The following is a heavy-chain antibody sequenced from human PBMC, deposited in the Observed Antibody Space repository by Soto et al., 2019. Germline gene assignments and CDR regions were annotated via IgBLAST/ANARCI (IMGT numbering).Heavy chain of an antibody. CDR1: GFTFSSYA. J-gene: IGHJ6*02. Sequence: GGSLRLSCAASGFTFSSYAISWVRQAPGKGLEWVSAISGSGGSTYYADSVKGRFTISRDNSKNTLYLQMNSLRAEDTAVYYCAKDLAGYSSSWYAAPYYYYYGMDVWGQGTTVTVSS. CDR2: ISGSGGST. V-gene: IGHV3-23*01. CDR3: AKDLAGYSSSWYAAPYYYYYGMDV. D-gene: IGHD6-13*01.